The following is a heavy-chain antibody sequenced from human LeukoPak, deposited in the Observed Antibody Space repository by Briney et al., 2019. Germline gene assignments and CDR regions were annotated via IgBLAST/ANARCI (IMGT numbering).Heavy chain of an antibody. J-gene: IGHJ3*02. V-gene: IGHV4-39*01. CDR2: IYYSGGT. Sequence: ASETLSLTCTVSGGAISSSRYYWGWIRQPPGKGLEWIGTIYYSGGTLYSPSLKSRVTISVDTSKNRFSLKLSSVTAADTAVYYCARVRTGFPKLQDAFDIWGQGTMVTVSS. D-gene: IGHD1-14*01. CDR1: GGAISSSRYY. CDR3: ARVRTGFPKLQDAFDI.